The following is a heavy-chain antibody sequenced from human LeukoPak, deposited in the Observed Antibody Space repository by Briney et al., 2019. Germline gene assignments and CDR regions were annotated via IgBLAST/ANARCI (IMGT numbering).Heavy chain of an antibody. CDR3: ARGPPYYYDSSGYYYGYYYYGMDV. CDR1: GGSISSYY. Sequence: SETLSLTCTVSGGSISSYYWSWIRQPPGKGLEWIGYIYYSGSTNYNPSLKGRVTISVDTSKNQFSLKLSPVTAADTAVYYCARGPPYYYDSSGYYYGYYYYGMDVWGQGTTVTVSS. CDR2: IYYSGST. V-gene: IGHV4-59*01. D-gene: IGHD3-22*01. J-gene: IGHJ6*02.